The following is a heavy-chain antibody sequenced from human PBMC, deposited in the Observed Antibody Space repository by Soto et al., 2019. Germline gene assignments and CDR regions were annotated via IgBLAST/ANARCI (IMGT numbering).Heavy chain of an antibody. V-gene: IGHV3-30-3*01. CDR3: ARGTRQLATFYYYYYGMDV. Sequence: GGSLRLSCAASGFTFSSYAMHWVRQAPGKGLEWVAVISYDGSNKYYADSVKGRFTISRDNSKNTLYLQMNSLRAEDTAVYYCARGTRQLATFYYYYYGMDVWGQGTTVTVSS. CDR2: ISYDGSNK. D-gene: IGHD6-13*01. J-gene: IGHJ6*02. CDR1: GFTFSSYA.